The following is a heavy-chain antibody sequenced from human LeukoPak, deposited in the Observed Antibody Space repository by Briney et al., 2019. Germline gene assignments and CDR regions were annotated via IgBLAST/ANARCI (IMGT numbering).Heavy chain of an antibody. D-gene: IGHD2-21*02. CDR3: ARVFCGGDCYSNFDY. CDR2: IDHSGST. J-gene: IGHJ4*02. CDR1: GGSYSGYY. Sequence: SETLSLTCAVSGGSYSGYYWSWIRQAPGSGLEWIGEIDHSGSTTYKPSLKSRVTMSLDTSKNQFSLRLSSVTAADTAVYYCARVFCGGDCYSNFDYWGQGTLVTVSS. V-gene: IGHV4-34*01.